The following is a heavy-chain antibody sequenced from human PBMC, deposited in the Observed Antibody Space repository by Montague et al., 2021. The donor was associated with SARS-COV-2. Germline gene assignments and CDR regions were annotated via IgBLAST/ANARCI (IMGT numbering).Heavy chain of an antibody. D-gene: IGHD3-10*01. Sequence: SETLSLTCTVSGGSMSDHYWAWIRQPPGKGLEWLAYIYYSGGINSNASLKSRVTMSVDTSKNQFSLGLTSVTAADTAVFYCAGAVSVRRAVNWFDPWGQGTLVTVSS. CDR3: AGAVSVRRAVNWFDP. V-gene: IGHV4-59*11. CDR2: IYYSGGI. CDR1: GGSMSDHY. J-gene: IGHJ5*02.